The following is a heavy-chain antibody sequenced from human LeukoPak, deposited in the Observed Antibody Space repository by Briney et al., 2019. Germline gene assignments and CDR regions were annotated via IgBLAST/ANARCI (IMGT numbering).Heavy chain of an antibody. J-gene: IGHJ4*02. CDR1: GASISSYY. CDR3: AREGVMITFGGSFDY. CDR2: VHYSGTT. V-gene: IGHV4-59*12. D-gene: IGHD3-16*01. Sequence: PSETLSLTCTVSGASISSYYWSWIRQPPGKGLEWIGYVHYSGTTNYNPSLKSRVTISVDTSKNQFSLKLSSVTAADTAVYYCAREGVMITFGGSFDYWGQGTLVTVSS.